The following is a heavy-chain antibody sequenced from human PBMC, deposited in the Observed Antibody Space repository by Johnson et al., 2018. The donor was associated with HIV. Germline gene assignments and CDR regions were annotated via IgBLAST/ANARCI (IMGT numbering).Heavy chain of an antibody. J-gene: IGHJ3*02. V-gene: IGHV3-72*01. CDR3: ARGALGSFDI. CDR2: ARNEANSYTI. Sequence: VQLVESGGGLVQPGGSLRLSCDTSGFTFSDYFIDWVRQAPGRGLEWLGRARNEANSYTIEYAASVRGRFSISRDHSKNSVFLQMDSLRDEDMAVYYCARGALGSFDIWGQGTMVTVSA. D-gene: IGHD3-10*01. CDR1: GFTFSDYF.